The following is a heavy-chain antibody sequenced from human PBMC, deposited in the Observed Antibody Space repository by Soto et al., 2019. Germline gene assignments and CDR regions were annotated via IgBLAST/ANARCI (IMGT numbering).Heavy chain of an antibody. J-gene: IGHJ4*02. Sequence: QVQLVQSGAEVKKPGASVKVSCKASGYTFTSYAMHWVRQAPGQRLEWMGWINAGNGNTKYSQKFQGRVTITRDTSASTAYMELSSLRSADTAVYYCVSHPLIYCSSTSCSSVDWGQGTLVTVSS. CDR1: GYTFTSYA. D-gene: IGHD2-2*01. CDR3: VSHPLIYCSSTSCSSVD. V-gene: IGHV1-3*01. CDR2: INAGNGNT.